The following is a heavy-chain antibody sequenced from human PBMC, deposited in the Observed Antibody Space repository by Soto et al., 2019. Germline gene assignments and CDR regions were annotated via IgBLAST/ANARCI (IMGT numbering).Heavy chain of an antibody. CDR1: GFAFNDFA. J-gene: IGHJ4*02. CDR2: INGSGDKT. CDR3: AKGASHAPFEK. V-gene: IGHV3-23*01. Sequence: EVHLLESGGDLVLPGGSLRLSCAGSGFAFNDFAMNWVRQAPGKGPEWLSTINGSGDKTFHSDSVKGRFNISRDNSNNKMFLQMNSLRAEDTAIYYCAKGASHAPFEKWGRGTLVTVSS.